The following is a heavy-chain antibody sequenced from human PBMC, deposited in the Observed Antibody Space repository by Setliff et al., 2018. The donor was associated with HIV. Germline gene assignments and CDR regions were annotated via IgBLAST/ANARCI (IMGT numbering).Heavy chain of an antibody. CDR1: GYSFAAYY. CDR3: ARDPALTYSGYVYWYFDL. CDR2: INPNSGGT. J-gene: IGHJ2*01. Sequence: ASVKVSCKAAGYSFAAYYIHWVRQAPGQGLEWMRWINPNSGGTNYAQKFQGRVTLTRDTSISTANMELSGLRSDDTAVYYCARDPALTYSGYVYWYFDLWGRGTLVTVSS. V-gene: IGHV1-2*02. D-gene: IGHD5-12*01.